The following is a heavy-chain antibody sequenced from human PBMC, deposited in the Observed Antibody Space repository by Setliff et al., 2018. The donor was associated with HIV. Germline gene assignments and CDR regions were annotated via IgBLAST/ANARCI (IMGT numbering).Heavy chain of an antibody. Sequence: PSETLSLTCAVSGYSISSGYYWGWIRQPPGKGLEWIGSIYHSGSTYYNPPLKSRVTISVDTSKNQFSLKLSSVTAADTAVYYCARSRPFFDIWGQGTMVTVSS. V-gene: IGHV4-38-2*01. CDR3: ARSRPFFDI. J-gene: IGHJ3*02. CDR1: GYSISSGYY. CDR2: IYHSGST.